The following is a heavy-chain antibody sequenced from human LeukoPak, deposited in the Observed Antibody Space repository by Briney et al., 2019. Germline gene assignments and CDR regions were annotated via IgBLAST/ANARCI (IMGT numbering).Heavy chain of an antibody. CDR2: ISGSGGST. J-gene: IGHJ4*02. CDR1: GFTFSSYA. Sequence: PGGSLRLSCAASGFTFSSYAMSWVRQAPGKGLEWASAISGSGGSTYYADSVKGRFTISRDNSKNTLYLQMNSLRAEDTAVYYCAKIGLYYYDSSGYYLYWGQGTLVTVSS. V-gene: IGHV3-23*01. D-gene: IGHD3-22*01. CDR3: AKIGLYYYDSSGYYLY.